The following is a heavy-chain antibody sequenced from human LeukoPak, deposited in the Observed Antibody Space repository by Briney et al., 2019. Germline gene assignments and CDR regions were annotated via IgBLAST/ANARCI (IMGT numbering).Heavy chain of an antibody. CDR3: ARVAAAALGGDWFDP. CDR2: IYYSGST. J-gene: IGHJ5*02. Sequence: PSETLSLTCAVSGGSISGYYWSWIRQPPGKGLEWIGYIYYSGSTNYSPSLKSRVTISVDTSKNQFSLKLSSVTAADTAVYYCARVAAAALGGDWFDPWGQGTLVTVSS. V-gene: IGHV4-59*01. D-gene: IGHD6-13*01. CDR1: GGSISGYY.